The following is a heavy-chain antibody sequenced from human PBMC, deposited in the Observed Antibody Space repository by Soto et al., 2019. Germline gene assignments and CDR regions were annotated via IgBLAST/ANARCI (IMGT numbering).Heavy chain of an antibody. J-gene: IGHJ5*02. CDR2: IYYSGST. CDR1: GGSIIGSY. D-gene: IGHD2-15*01. V-gene: IGHV4-59*01. Sequence: QVQLQESGPGLVKPSETLSLTCSVSGGSIIGSYWSWIRQPPGKGLEYIGNIYYSGSTNYNPSLKSRVNISIDTSNNQFSLKLSSVTAADTAVYYCAREIGYCSGGSCGWFDPWGQGTLVTVSS. CDR3: AREIGYCSGGSCGWFDP.